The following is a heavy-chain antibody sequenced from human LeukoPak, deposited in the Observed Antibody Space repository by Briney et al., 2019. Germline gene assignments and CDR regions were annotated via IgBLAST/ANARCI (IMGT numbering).Heavy chain of an antibody. CDR3: ASYDSSGYYYVG. CDR2: ISGYNDNT. D-gene: IGHD3-22*01. CDR1: GYTFTSYG. V-gene: IGHV1-18*01. Sequence: GASVKVSCKTSGYTFTSYGIVWVRQAPGQGLEWMGWISGYNDNTKYTQKLQGRVTMTRDMSTSTVYMELSSLRSEDTAVYYCASYDSSGYYYVGWGQGTLVTVSS. J-gene: IGHJ4*02.